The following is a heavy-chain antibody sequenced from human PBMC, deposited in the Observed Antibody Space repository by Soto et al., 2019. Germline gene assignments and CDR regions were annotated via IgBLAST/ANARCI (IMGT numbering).Heavy chain of an antibody. CDR2: IGGRTSTI. J-gene: IGHJ4*02. D-gene: IGHD6-19*01. V-gene: IGHV3-48*02. CDR1: GFTFSTSP. CDR3: ARDPFNGWYVKLFDE. Sequence: EVQLVESGGGLVQPGGSLRLSCAASGFTFSTSPMHWVRQAPGKGLEWVSYIGGRTSTIYYSDSVKGRFTLSRDNSRNTLYLQMNSLRDDDTALYYCARDPFNGWYVKLFDEWGQGTLVTVSS.